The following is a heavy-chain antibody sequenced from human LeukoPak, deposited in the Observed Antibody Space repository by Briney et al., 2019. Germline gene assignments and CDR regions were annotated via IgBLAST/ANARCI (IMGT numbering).Heavy chain of an antibody. D-gene: IGHD2-15*01. Sequence: SETLSLTCTVSGGSITSSSYYWGWIRQPPEKGLEWIGSIYYSGSTYYNPSLKSRVTISVDTSKNQFSLKLSSVTAADTAVYYCARVATDYWGQGTLVTVSS. V-gene: IGHV4-39*01. CDR3: ARVATDY. CDR2: IYYSGST. CDR1: GGSITSSSYY. J-gene: IGHJ4*02.